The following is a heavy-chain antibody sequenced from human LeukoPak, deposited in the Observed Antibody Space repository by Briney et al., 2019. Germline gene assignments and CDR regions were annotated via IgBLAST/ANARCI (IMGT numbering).Heavy chain of an antibody. CDR2: IKQDGSEK. CDR3: ARDAYVVVAAKDY. Sequence: GGSLRLSCAASGFTFSSYWMSWVRQAPGKGLEWVANIKQDGSEKYYVDSVKGRFTISRDNAKNSLYLQMSSLRAEDTAVYYCARDAYVVVAAKDYWGQGTLVTVSS. V-gene: IGHV3-7*01. J-gene: IGHJ4*02. D-gene: IGHD2-15*01. CDR1: GFTFSSYW.